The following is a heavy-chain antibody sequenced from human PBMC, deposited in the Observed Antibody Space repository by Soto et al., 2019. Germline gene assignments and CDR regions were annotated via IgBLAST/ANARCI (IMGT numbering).Heavy chain of an antibody. CDR3: ARGAYCSSTSGYTDNYYYYGMDV. V-gene: IGHV1-8*01. CDR2: MNPNSGNT. J-gene: IGHJ6*02. D-gene: IGHD2-2*02. CDR1: GYTFTSYD. Sequence: EASVKVSCKASGYTFTSYDINWVRQATGQGLEWMGWMNPNSGNTDYAQKFQGRVTMTRNTSISTAYMELSSLRSEDTAVYYCARGAYCSSTSGYTDNYYYYGMDVWGQGTTVTVSS.